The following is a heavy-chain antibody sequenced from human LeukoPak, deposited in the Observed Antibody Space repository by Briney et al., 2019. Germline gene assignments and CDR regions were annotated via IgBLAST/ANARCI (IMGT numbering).Heavy chain of an antibody. J-gene: IGHJ5*02. D-gene: IGHD2/OR15-2a*01. CDR2: INHSGST. CDR3: ARGAKNFVRALNWFDP. Sequence: SETLSLTCAVYGGSFSGYYWSWIRQPPGKGLEWIGEINHSGSTNYNPSLKSRVTISVDTSKNQFSLKLSSVTAADTAVYYCARGAKNFVRALNWFDPWGQGTLVTVAS. V-gene: IGHV4-34*01. CDR1: GGSFSGYY.